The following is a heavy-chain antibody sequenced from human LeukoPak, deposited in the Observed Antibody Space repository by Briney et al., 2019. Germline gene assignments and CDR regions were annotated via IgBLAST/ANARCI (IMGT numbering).Heavy chain of an antibody. Sequence: ASVKVSCKASGGTFGSYAISWVRQAPGQGLEWMGGIIPIFGTANYAQKFRGRVTITTDESTSTAYMELSSLRSEDTAVYYCARAGRYCSGGSCPWAFDIWGQGTMVTVSS. V-gene: IGHV1-69*05. CDR1: GGTFGSYA. D-gene: IGHD2-15*01. CDR3: ARAGRYCSGGSCPWAFDI. J-gene: IGHJ3*02. CDR2: IIPIFGTA.